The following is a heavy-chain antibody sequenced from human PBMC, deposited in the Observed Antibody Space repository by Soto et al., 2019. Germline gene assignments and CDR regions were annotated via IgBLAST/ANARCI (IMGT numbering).Heavy chain of an antibody. J-gene: IGHJ4*02. CDR3: ARENSSWYGNYFDY. Sequence: QVQLQESGPGLVKPSETLSLTCTVSGGSISSYYWSWIRQPPGKGLEWIGYIYYSGSTNYNPSLKSRVTISVDTSKNQFSLKLSSVTAADTAVYYCARENSSWYGNYFDYCGQGTLVTVSS. D-gene: IGHD6-13*01. CDR1: GGSISSYY. V-gene: IGHV4-59*01. CDR2: IYYSGST.